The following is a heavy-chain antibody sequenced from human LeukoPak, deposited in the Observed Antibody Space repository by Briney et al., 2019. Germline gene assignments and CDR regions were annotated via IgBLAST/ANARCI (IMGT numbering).Heavy chain of an antibody. CDR2: ISSSSSDI. J-gene: IGHJ4*02. Sequence: GGSLRLSCAASGFTFSSYSMNWVRQAPGKGLEWVSSISSSSSDIYYADSVKGRFTISRDNAKNSLYLQMNSLRAEDTAVYYCARDRIMITFGGVSDYWGQGTLVTVSS. CDR3: ARDRIMITFGGVSDY. CDR1: GFTFSSYS. V-gene: IGHV3-21*01. D-gene: IGHD3-16*01.